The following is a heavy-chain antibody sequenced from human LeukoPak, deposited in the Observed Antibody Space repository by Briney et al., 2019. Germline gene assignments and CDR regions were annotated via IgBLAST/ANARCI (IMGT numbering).Heavy chain of an antibody. CDR1: GYSISSGYY. J-gene: IGHJ4*02. Sequence: SETLSLTCTVSGYSISSGYYWGWIRQSPGKGLEWIGSIYHAGSAFHNPSLKSRVTISVDTSKNQFSLKVNSVTAADTAVYYCARGYNSGWYAYWGQGTLVTVSS. D-gene: IGHD6-19*01. CDR2: IYHAGSA. V-gene: IGHV4-38-2*02. CDR3: ARGYNSGWYAY.